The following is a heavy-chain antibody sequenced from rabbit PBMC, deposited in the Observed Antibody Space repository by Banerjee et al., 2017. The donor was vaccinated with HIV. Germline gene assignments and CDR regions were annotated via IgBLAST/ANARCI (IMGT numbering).Heavy chain of an antibody. D-gene: IGHD7-1*01. V-gene: IGHV1S45*01. CDR2: IGTGSSGST. CDR1: GFSFSSSYW. J-gene: IGHJ3*01. Sequence: QEQLEESGGDMVKPEGYLTLTCTASGFSFSSSYWICCVRQAPGKGLEWIACIGTGSSGSTAYASWAKGRFTISRTSSTTLTLQMTSLTAADTAPYFCARDLAAVTGWNFGLWGQGTLVTVS. CDR3: ARDLAAVTGWNFGL.